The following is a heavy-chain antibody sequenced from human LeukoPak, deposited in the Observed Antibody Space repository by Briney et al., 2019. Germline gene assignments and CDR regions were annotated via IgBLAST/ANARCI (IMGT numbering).Heavy chain of an antibody. J-gene: IGHJ6*03. CDR3: ARRIAAAGTGYYYYYMDV. V-gene: IGHV4-4*07. CDR2: ISPSGST. Sequence: PETLSLTCTVSGGSISSYYWTWLRQPAGKGLEWIGRISPSGSTNHNPSLTSRVTISVDTSKNQFSLKLSSVTAADTAVYYCARRIAAAGTGYYYYYMDVWGKGTTVTVSS. D-gene: IGHD6-13*01. CDR1: GGSISSYY.